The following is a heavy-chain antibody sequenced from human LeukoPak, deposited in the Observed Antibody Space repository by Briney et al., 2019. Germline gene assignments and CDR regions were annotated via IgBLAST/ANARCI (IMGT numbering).Heavy chain of an antibody. CDR3: ASLVTGTTFGYYYYGMDV. D-gene: IGHD1-7*01. CDR1: GYTFTSYD. Sequence: ASVKVSCKASGYTFTSYDINWVRQATGQGLEWMGWMNPNSGNTGYAQKFQGRVTMTRNTSISTAYMELSSLRSEDTVVYYCASLVTGTTFGYYYYGMDVWGQGTTVTVSS. J-gene: IGHJ6*02. CDR2: MNPNSGNT. V-gene: IGHV1-8*01.